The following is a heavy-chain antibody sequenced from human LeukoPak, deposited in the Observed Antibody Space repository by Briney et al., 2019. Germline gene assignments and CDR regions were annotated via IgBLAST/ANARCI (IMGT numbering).Heavy chain of an antibody. CDR2: ITGRGEHI. CDR3: AKDRRLAAFDY. CDR1: GFTFSNHA. D-gene: IGHD6-13*01. Sequence: PGGSLRLSCAASGFTFSNHAMHWVRQAPGKGLEWVSGITGRGEHIFYAGSVKGRFTISRDNSKNTLYLQMNSLRAEDTAVYYCAKDRRLAAFDYGGQGTLVTVSS. V-gene: IGHV3-23*01. J-gene: IGHJ4*02.